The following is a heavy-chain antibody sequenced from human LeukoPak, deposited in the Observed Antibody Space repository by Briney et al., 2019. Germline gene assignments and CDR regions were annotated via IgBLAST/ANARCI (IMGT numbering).Heavy chain of an antibody. CDR3: AKRRIPAAGMGYNWFDP. V-gene: IGHV4-4*09. J-gene: IGHJ5*02. D-gene: IGHD6-13*01. CDR1: GAAIASNY. CDR2: IYSSVTT. Sequence: SETLSLTCTVSGAAIASNYWSWIRQPPGKGLEWIGYIYSSVTTKYNPSHKSRVTISVDTSKNQFSLKLSSVTAADTAVYYCAKRRIPAAGMGYNWFDPWGQGTLVTVSS.